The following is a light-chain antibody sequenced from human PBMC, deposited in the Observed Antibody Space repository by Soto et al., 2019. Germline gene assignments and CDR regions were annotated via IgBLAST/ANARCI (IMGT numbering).Light chain of an antibody. CDR3: QQYIDWPRT. J-gene: IGKJ1*01. Sequence: EIVMTQSPATLSVSPGERATLSCRASQSVDNRLAWYQHTPGQPPRLLIYGATYRATGVPAKFSGSGSGTEFPLNITSRQSEDFALYYCQQYIDWPRTFGQGTKVDI. V-gene: IGKV3-15*01. CDR2: GAT. CDR1: QSVDNR.